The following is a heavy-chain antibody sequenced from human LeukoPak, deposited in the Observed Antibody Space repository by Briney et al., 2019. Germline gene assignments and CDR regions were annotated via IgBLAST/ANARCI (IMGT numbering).Heavy chain of an antibody. J-gene: IGHJ4*02. CDR3: TRPSSTSAWGALY. Sequence: GGSLRLSCNASGFAFGDHAVSWVRQAPGKGLEWVGFIRKKTSGGTTEYAASVKGRFTISRDDSKSIAYLDMNNQETEDTAVYCCTRPSSTSAWGALYWGQGALVTVSS. CDR2: IRKKTSGGTT. V-gene: IGHV3-49*04. D-gene: IGHD3-16*01. CDR1: GFAFGDHA.